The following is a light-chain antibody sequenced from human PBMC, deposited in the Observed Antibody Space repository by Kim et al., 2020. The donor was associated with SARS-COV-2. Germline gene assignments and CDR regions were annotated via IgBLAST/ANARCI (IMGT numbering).Light chain of an antibody. CDR2: KAS. V-gene: IGKV1-5*03. CDR1: QSISSY. Sequence: DIQMTQSPSTLSASAGDRVTITCRASQSISSYLAWYQQKPGKAPELLIYKASILESGVPSRFSGSGSGTEFTLTISSLQPDDFASIYCQQYKTSPWTFGQGTKVDIK. CDR3: QQYKTSPWT. J-gene: IGKJ1*01.